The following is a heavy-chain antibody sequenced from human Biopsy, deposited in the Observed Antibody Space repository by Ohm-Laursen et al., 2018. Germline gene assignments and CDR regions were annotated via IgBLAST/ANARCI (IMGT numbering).Heavy chain of an antibody. J-gene: IGHJ4*02. D-gene: IGHD4-17*01. CDR3: AKPADSYGSEFYFDY. V-gene: IGHV3-23*01. Sequence: SLRLSCAASGFTFSSYAMTWVRQAPGKGLEWVSVINTSGGSTHYAVSVKGRFTISRDNSKNTLYLRMNGLRAGDTAVYYCAKPADSYGSEFYFDYWGQGTLVTVSS. CDR2: INTSGGST. CDR1: GFTFSSYA.